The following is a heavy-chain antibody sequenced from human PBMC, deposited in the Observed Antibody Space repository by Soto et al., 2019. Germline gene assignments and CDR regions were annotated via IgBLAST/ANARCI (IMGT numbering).Heavy chain of an antibody. CDR3: ARSQFHLDSSSWLNAFDI. CDR1: GGTFSSYT. CDR2: IIPILGIA. J-gene: IGHJ3*02. V-gene: IGHV1-69*02. Sequence: QVPLVQSGAEVKKPGSSVKVSCKASGGTFSSYTISWVRQAPGQGLEWMGRIIPILGIANYAQKFQGRVTITADKSTSTAYMELSSLRSEDTAVYYCARSQFHLDSSSWLNAFDIWGQGTMVTVSS. D-gene: IGHD6-13*01.